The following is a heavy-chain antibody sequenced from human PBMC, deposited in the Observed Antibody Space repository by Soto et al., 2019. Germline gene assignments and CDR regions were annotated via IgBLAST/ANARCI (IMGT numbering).Heavy chain of an antibody. CDR1: GGSVTNSSYY. J-gene: IGHJ4*02. CDR3: VSQRTTVPTQAYFDY. CDR2: VYYRGRS. D-gene: IGHD4-17*01. V-gene: IGHV4-39*01. Sequence: SETLSLTCTVSGGSVTNSSYYWGWIRQSPGKGLEWIGSVYYRGRSYSKSSVKSRVTISADTSKNRFSLSLPSVTASDTAVYFCVSQRTTVPTQAYFDYWGPGALVNVSS.